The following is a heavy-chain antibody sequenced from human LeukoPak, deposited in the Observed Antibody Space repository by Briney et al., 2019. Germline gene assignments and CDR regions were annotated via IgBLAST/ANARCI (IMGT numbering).Heavy chain of an antibody. CDR3: ATPHPDYGGNSAYFDY. D-gene: IGHD4-23*01. Sequence: ASVKVSCKASGYTFSSYGISWVRQAPGKGLEWMGGFDPEDGETIYAQKFQGRVTMTEDTSTDTAYMELSSLRSEDTAVYYCATPHPDYGGNSAYFDYWGQGTLVTVSS. CDR2: FDPEDGET. J-gene: IGHJ4*02. V-gene: IGHV1-24*01. CDR1: GYTFSSYG.